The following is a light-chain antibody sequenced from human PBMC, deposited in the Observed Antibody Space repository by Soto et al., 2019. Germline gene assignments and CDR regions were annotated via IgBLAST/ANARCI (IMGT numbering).Light chain of an antibody. CDR2: EVS. Sequence: QSALTQPASVSGSPGQSITISCTGTSSDVGGYNYVSWYQHHPGKAPKLMIYEVSKRPSGVSARFSGSKSGNTASLTISGLQGEDEADYYCCSYAGGSTFVFGAGTKLTVL. V-gene: IGLV2-23*02. J-gene: IGLJ1*01. CDR3: CSYAGGSTFV. CDR1: SSDVGGYNY.